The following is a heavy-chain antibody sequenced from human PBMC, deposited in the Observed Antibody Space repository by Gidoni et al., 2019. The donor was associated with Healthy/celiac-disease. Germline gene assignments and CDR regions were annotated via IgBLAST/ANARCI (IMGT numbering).Heavy chain of an antibody. CDR3: AKIPGPITPVSGWIDY. V-gene: IGHV3-23*01. CDR1: GFPFRSYA. D-gene: IGHD5-12*01. Sequence: EVQLLESGGGLVQPGGPLRLSCAASGFPFRSYAMSWVRQAPGKGLEWVSAISGSGGSTYYADSVKGRFTISRDNSKNTLYLQMNSLRAEDTAVYYCAKIPGPITPVSGWIDYWGQGTLVTVSS. CDR2: ISGSGGST. J-gene: IGHJ4*02.